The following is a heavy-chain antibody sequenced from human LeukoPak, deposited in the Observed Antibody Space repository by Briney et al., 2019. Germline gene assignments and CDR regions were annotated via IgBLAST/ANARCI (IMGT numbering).Heavy chain of an antibody. J-gene: IGHJ6*02. Sequence: SQTLSLTCAISGDSVSSNSAAWNWIRQSPSRGLEWLGRTYYRYKWYNDYAVSVKSRITINPDTSKNQFSLQLNSVTHEDTAVYYCAREGNYDFWSGYYSSFYYYYGMDVWGQGTTVTVFS. V-gene: IGHV6-1*01. CDR1: GDSVSSNSAA. CDR2: TYYRYKWYN. CDR3: AREGNYDFWSGYYSSFYYYYGMDV. D-gene: IGHD3-3*01.